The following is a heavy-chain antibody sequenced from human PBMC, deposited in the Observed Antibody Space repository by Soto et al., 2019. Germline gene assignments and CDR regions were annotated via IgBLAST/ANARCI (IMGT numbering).Heavy chain of an antibody. D-gene: IGHD3-3*01. J-gene: IGHJ4*02. CDR1: GFSVSNLY. CDR2: ISSGGST. V-gene: IGHV3-66*01. CDR3: ARDTLGGAYDFCH. Sequence: EVQLVESGGGLVQPGGSLRLSCAASGFSVSNLYMTWVRQAPGKGLEWVSVISSGGSTYYADSVKGRFTISRDNSKNTLYLEMMSLRAGDTAVYYCARDTLGGAYDFCHGGQGTLVTVSS.